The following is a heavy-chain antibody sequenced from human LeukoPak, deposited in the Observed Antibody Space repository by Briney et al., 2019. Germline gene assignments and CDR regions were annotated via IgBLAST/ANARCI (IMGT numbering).Heavy chain of an antibody. V-gene: IGHV3-23*01. J-gene: IGHJ4*02. CDR1: GVTFCNYA. D-gene: IGHD6-19*01. CDR3: AKGPRPDITVAHTVEK. Sequence: PGGALILSCAASGVTFCNYAMSWGPEVLGGGLEGVSTILSRGDSTYDADSVQGRFTISRDNSKNSLYLQMNSVRAEDTAVYYCAKGPRPDITVAHTVEKWGQGTLVTVSS. CDR2: ILSRGDST.